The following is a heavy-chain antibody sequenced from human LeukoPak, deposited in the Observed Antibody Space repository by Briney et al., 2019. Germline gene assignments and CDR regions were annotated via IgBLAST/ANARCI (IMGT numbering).Heavy chain of an antibody. CDR1: GFTFSSFA. CDR3: AKRTGYSSGWYYFDY. D-gene: IGHD6-19*01. J-gene: IGHJ4*02. CDR2: IGGSGGST. Sequence: GGSLRLSCAASGFTFSSFAMIWVRQAPGKGREWVSAIGGSGGSTYYADSVKGRFTISRDNSKNTLYLQMNSLRAEDTAVYYCAKRTGYSSGWYYFDYWGQGTLVTVSS. V-gene: IGHV3-23*01.